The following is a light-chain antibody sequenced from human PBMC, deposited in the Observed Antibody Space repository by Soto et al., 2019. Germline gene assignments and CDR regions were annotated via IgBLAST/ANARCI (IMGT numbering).Light chain of an antibody. CDR2: AAS. J-gene: IGKJ1*01. CDR3: QHRYSTTWT. V-gene: IGKV1-39*01. CDR1: QGISTY. Sequence: DIQMTQSPSSLSASVGDRVTITCRAIQGISTYLNWYQQKPGKAPKLLIYAASSLQSGVPSRFSGSGSEPDVTLTISSLQPEHFATYYCQHRYSTTWTFGQGTKVEIK.